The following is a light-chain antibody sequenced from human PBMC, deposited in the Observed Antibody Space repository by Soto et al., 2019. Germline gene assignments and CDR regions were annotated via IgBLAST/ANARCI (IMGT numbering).Light chain of an antibody. V-gene: IGKV2-28*01. CDR3: MQALQTTWT. CDR1: QSLLHSSGYNY. Sequence: DIVMTQSPLSLHVTPGEPASISCRSSQSLLHSSGYNYLDWYLQKPGQSPQLLICLGSNRASGVPDRYSGSGAGTDFTLKISRVEAEDVGVYYCMQALQTTWTFGQGTKVEIK. J-gene: IGKJ1*01. CDR2: LGS.